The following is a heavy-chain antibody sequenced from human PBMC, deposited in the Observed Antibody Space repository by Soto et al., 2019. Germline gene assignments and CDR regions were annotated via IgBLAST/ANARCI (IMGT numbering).Heavy chain of an antibody. CDR2: IYYSGST. D-gene: IGHD4-17*01. V-gene: IGHV4-30-4*01. Sequence: QVQLQESGPGLVKPSQTLSLTCTVSGGCINSGDYYWSWIRQPPGKGLEWIGYIYYSGSTYYNPSLKSRVSISADTSKNQFSLKLSSVTAADTAVYYCARAKGLVTVTTSWFDPWGQGTLVTVSS. CDR3: ARAKGLVTVTTSWFDP. J-gene: IGHJ5*02. CDR1: GGCINSGDYY.